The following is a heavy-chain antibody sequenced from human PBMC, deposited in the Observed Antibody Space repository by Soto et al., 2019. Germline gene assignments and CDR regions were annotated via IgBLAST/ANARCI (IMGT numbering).Heavy chain of an antibody. V-gene: IGHV3-74*01. CDR1: GFTFSSDW. D-gene: IGHD3-3*01. CDR2: INSDGSST. CDR3: ARVHDFWSGYYPDY. Sequence: GGSLRLSCAASGFTFSSDWMHWVRQAPGKGLVWVSRINSDGSSTNYADSVTGRITTPRDNAKNTLYLQMNSLRAEDTAVYCCARVHDFWSGYYPDYWGPAT. J-gene: IGHJ4*02.